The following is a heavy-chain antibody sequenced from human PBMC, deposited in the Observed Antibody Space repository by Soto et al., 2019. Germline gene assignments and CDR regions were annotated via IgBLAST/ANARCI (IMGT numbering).Heavy chain of an antibody. D-gene: IGHD2-15*01. J-gene: IGHJ4*02. CDR1: GFTFSSYA. V-gene: IGHV3-30-3*01. CDR3: AIKDNVGRDY. CDR2: ISYDGSNK. Sequence: QVQLVESGGGVVQPGRSLRLSCAASGFTFSSYAMHWVRQAPGKGLERVAVISYDGSNKYYADSVKGRFTISRDNSKNTLYLQMNILRAEATAVYYCAIKDNVGRDYWGQGTLVTVFS.